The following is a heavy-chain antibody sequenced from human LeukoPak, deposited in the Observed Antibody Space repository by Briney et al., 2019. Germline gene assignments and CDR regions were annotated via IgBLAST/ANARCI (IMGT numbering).Heavy chain of an antibody. CDR1: GFTFSNYA. D-gene: IGHD2/OR15-2a*01. Sequence: AGGSLRLSCAASGFTFSNYAMHWVRQAPGKGLEWVAVISYDGSNKYYADSVKGRFTISRDNSKNTLYLQMNSLRAEGTAVYYCARARTLDYWGQGTLVTVSS. CDR2: ISYDGSNK. V-gene: IGHV3-30-3*01. J-gene: IGHJ4*02. CDR3: ARARTLDY.